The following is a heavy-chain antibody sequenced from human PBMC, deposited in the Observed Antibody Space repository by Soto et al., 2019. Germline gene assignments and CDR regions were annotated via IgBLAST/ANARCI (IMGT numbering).Heavy chain of an antibody. J-gene: IGHJ5*02. Sequence: QVQLVQSGAEMKKPGASVKVSCKASGYTFTGYYMHWVRQAPGQGLEWMGWINPNSGGTNYAQKFQGWATMTRDTSIRTAYMELSRLRSDDTAVYYCARHSSRGGWGWFDPWGQGTLVTVSS. D-gene: IGHD6-13*01. CDR2: INPNSGGT. V-gene: IGHV1-2*04. CDR1: GYTFTGYY. CDR3: ARHSSRGGWGWFDP.